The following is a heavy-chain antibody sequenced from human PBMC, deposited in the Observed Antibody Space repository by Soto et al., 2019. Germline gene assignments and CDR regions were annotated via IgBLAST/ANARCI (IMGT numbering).Heavy chain of an antibody. Sequence: ASVKVSCKASGYTFTSYAMHWVRQAPGQRLEWMGWINAGNGNTKYSQKFQGRVTITRDTSASTAYMELSSLRSEDTAVHYCARSEIQLWYAFDYWGQGTLVTVSS. CDR1: GYTFTSYA. J-gene: IGHJ4*02. CDR2: INAGNGNT. V-gene: IGHV1-3*01. D-gene: IGHD5-18*01. CDR3: ARSEIQLWYAFDY.